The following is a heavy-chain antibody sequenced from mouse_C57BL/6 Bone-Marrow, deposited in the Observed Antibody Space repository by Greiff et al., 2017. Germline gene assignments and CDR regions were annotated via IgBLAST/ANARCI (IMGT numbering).Heavy chain of an antibody. Sequence: VQLQQSGAELARPGASVKLSCKASGYTFTSYGISWVKQRTGQGLEWIGEIYPRSGNTYYNEKFKGKATLTADKSSSTAYMELRSLTSEDSAVYFCARGRALWLLGFAYWGQGTLVTVSA. CDR3: ARGRALWLLGFAY. CDR1: GYTFTSYG. CDR2: IYPRSGNT. D-gene: IGHD2-2*01. V-gene: IGHV1-81*01. J-gene: IGHJ3*01.